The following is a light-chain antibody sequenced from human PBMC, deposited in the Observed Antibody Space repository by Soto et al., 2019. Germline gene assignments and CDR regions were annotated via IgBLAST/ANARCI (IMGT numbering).Light chain of an antibody. CDR3: QHYNNWPPCT. V-gene: IGKV3D-15*01. CDR1: QSVSSSY. Sequence: LTQSPGTLSLSPGERATLSCRASQSVSSSYLAWYQQKPGQAPRPLIYDGSNRATGIPARFSGSGSGTEFTLTISSLQSEDFGVYYCQHYNNWPPCTFGQGTKVDIK. CDR2: DGS. J-gene: IGKJ1*01.